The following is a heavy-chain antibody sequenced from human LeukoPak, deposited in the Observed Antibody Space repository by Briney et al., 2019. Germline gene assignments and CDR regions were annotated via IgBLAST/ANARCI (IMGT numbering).Heavy chain of an antibody. CDR3: ARKLWHRNEC. CDR1: GFTFSSYA. V-gene: IGHV3-30-3*01. Sequence: GRSLRLSCAASGFTFSSYAMHWVRQAPGKGLEWVAVISYDGSNKYYADSVKGRFTISRDNSKNTLYLQMNSLRAEDTALYYCARKLWHRNECWGQGTLVTVSS. D-gene: IGHD3-16*01. J-gene: IGHJ4*02. CDR2: ISYDGSNK.